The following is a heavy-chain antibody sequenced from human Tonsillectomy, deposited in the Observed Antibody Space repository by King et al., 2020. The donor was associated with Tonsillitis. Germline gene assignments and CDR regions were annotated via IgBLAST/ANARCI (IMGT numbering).Heavy chain of an antibody. CDR3: AKGSNWVYGDHSYYYYHGMDV. Sequence: VQLVESGGGVVHPGRSLRLSCAASGFTFSSYGMHWVRQAPGKGLEWVAVISYDGSNKYYGGSVKGRFTISRDNSKNTLYLQMNSLRAEDTAVYYCAKGSNWVYGDHSYYYYHGMDVWGQGTTVTVSS. V-gene: IGHV3-30*18. J-gene: IGHJ6*02. CDR1: GFTFSSYG. D-gene: IGHD4-17*01. CDR2: ISYDGSNK.